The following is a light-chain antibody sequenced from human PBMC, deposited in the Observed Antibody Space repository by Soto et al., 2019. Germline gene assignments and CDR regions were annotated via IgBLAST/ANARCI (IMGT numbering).Light chain of an antibody. CDR1: QSISSS. CDR3: QQRSNWPIT. V-gene: IGKV3-11*01. Sequence: ESVLTQSPGRFSLSAWERSSLSFGSSQSISSSFLAWYQQKPGQAPRLLIYDASNRATGIPARFSGSGSGTDFTLTVSSLEPEDFAVYYCQQRSNWPITLGQGTRLEN. CDR2: DAS. J-gene: IGKJ5*01.